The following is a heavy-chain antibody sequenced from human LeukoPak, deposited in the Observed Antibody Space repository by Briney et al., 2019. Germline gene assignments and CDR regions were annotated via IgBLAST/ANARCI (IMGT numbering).Heavy chain of an antibody. J-gene: IGHJ4*02. V-gene: IGHV3-21*01. CDR2: ISSSSSYI. Sequence: GGSLRLSCAASGFTFSSYSMNWVRPAPGKGLEWVSSISSSSSYIYYADSVKGRFTISRDNAKNSLYLQMNSLRAEDTAVYYCARDRVGIAVAGIDYWGQGTLVTVSS. D-gene: IGHD6-19*01. CDR3: ARDRVGIAVAGIDY. CDR1: GFTFSSYS.